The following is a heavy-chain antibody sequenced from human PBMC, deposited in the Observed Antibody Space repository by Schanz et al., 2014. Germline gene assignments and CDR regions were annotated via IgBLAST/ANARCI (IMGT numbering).Heavy chain of an antibody. CDR1: GFSFDKYG. CDR3: AKDLPAVAVAPLMTGLYDS. J-gene: IGHJ4*02. V-gene: IGHV3-33*06. D-gene: IGHD6-19*01. CDR2: IWYDGSKT. Sequence: QVQLVESGGGVVQPGRSLRLSCAASGFSFDKYGMHWVRQAPGKGLEWVGVIWYDGSKTYYADSVRGRFTISRENSKNTLHLQMNSLRAVDTAVYHCAKDLPAVAVAPLMTGLYDSWGQGTLVTVSS.